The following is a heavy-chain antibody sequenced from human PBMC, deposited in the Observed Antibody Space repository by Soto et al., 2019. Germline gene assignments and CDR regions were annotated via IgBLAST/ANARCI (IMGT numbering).Heavy chain of an antibody. CDR2: ISYDGSNK. CDR3: ARGGGLTMIVVVISDAFDI. CDR1: GFTFSSYA. V-gene: IGHV3-30-3*01. J-gene: IGHJ3*02. D-gene: IGHD3-22*01. Sequence: QVQLVESGGGVVQPGRSLRLSCAASGFTFSSYAMHWVRQAPGKGLEWVAVISYDGSNKYYADSVKGRFTISRDNSKNTLYLQMNSLIAEDKAVYYCARGGGLTMIVVVISDAFDIWGQGTMVTVSS.